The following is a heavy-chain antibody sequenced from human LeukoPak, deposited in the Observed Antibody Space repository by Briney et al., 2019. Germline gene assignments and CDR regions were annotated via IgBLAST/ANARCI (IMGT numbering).Heavy chain of an antibody. D-gene: IGHD2-21*01. Sequence: SVKVSCKASGGTFSSYAISWVRQAPGQGLEWMGGIIPIFGTGNYAQKFQGRVTITADESTSTADMELSSLRSEDTAVYYCARGIPLSPLDYWGQGTLVTVSS. CDR3: ARGIPLSPLDY. CDR2: IIPIFGTG. V-gene: IGHV1-69*01. CDR1: GGTFSSYA. J-gene: IGHJ4*02.